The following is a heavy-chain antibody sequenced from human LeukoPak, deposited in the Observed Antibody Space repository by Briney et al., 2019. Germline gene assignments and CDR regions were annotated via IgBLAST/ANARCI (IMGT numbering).Heavy chain of an antibody. Sequence: PGGSLRLSCAASGFTFSNYAMNWVRQAPGKGLEWVSGISGTGNTPYYADSVKGRFTISRDNSKNTLYLQMSSLRAEDTAVYYCARDGVGATDYWGQGTLVTVSS. CDR2: ISGTGNTP. J-gene: IGHJ4*02. D-gene: IGHD1-26*01. CDR3: ARDGVGATDY. V-gene: IGHV3-23*01. CDR1: GFTFSNYA.